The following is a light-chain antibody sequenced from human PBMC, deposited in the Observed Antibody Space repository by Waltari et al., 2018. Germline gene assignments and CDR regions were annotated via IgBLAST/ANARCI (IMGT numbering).Light chain of an antibody. CDR3: VLYMGGGIL. CDR1: SGSVSTTYY. V-gene: IGLV8-61*01. J-gene: IGLJ3*02. Sequence: VSPGGTVTLTCGLRSGSVSTTYYPSWYQHTPGQAPRPLLYSTNTRSSGVPDRISGSILGNKAALTTTGAQADDESDYYCVLYMGGGILFCGGTKLTVL. CDR2: STN.